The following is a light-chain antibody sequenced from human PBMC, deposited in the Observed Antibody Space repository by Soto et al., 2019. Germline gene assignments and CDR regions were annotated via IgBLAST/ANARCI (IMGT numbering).Light chain of an antibody. CDR3: QHYDNLPL. V-gene: IGKV1-33*01. J-gene: IGKJ3*01. CDR1: QDISNY. CDR2: DAS. Sequence: DIQMTQSPSSLSASVGDRVTITCQASQDISNYLNWYQQKPGQAPKLLIYDASNLDIGVPSRFSGSGSGKRFLLSISSLQPDDIATYYCQHYDNLPLFGPGTRVGIK.